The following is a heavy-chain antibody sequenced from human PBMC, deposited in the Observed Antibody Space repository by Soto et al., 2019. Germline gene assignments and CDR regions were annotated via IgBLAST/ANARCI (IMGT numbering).Heavy chain of an antibody. CDR1: GYGFTSYW. J-gene: IGHJ5*02. D-gene: IGHD6-13*01. V-gene: IGHV5-10-1*01. Sequence: GDSLKISCKGSGYGFTSYWISWVRQMPGKGLEWMGRIDPSDSYTNYSPSCQGHVTISADKSMSTAYLQWSSLKASDTAMYYCASGVDRCIAASFDPWGQGTLVTVSS. CDR2: IDPSDSYT. CDR3: ASGVDRCIAASFDP.